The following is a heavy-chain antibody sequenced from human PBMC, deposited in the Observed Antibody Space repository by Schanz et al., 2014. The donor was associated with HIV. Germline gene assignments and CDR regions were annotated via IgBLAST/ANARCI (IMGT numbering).Heavy chain of an antibody. D-gene: IGHD1-7*01. V-gene: IGHV1-18*01. CDR1: GYTFRNHG. Sequence: QVQLVQSGGEVKKPGASVKVSCKASGYTFRNHGISWVRQAPGLGLEWMGWISAYTGITIYAQKFQARVAMTTDTSSSTAYMELRSLRSDDTAVFYCARDTAGTSTELDYWGQGTLVTVSS. CDR3: ARDTAGTSTELDY. J-gene: IGHJ4*02. CDR2: ISAYTGIT.